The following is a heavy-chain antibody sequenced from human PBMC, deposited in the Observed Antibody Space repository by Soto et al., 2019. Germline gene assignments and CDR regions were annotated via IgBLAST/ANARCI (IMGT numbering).Heavy chain of an antibody. J-gene: IGHJ4*02. CDR3: ARGSSGYYRTDY. CDR2: IIPIFGTA. CDR1: GGTFSSYA. D-gene: IGHD3-22*01. V-gene: IGHV1-69*13. Sequence: ASVKVSCKASGGTFSSYAISWVRQAPGQGLEWMGGIIPIFGTANYAQKFQGRVTITADESTSTAYMELSSLRSEDTAVYYCARGSSGYYRTDYWGQGTLVTVSS.